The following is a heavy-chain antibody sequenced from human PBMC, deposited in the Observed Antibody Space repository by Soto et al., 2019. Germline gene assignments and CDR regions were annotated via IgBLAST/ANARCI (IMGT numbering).Heavy chain of an antibody. D-gene: IGHD3-9*01. CDR3: VRAGTGYQLDY. V-gene: IGHV3-72*01. J-gene: IGHJ4*02. CDR2: IRNKANSYTA. CDR1: GFTFSDHY. Sequence: EVQLVESGGGLVQPGGSLRLSCAASGFTFSDHYMDWVRQASGKGLEWVGRIRNKANSYTAEYAASVKGRFTISRDASKNSLNLQLNSLKIEDTALYYCVRAGTGYQLDYWGQGTLVTVSS.